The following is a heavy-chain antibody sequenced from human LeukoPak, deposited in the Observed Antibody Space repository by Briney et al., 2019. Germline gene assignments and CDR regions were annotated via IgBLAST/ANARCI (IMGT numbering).Heavy chain of an antibody. CDR2: INPRSGGT. Sequence: APVKVSCKASGYTFTNYYIHWVRQAPGQGLEWMGWINPRSGGTDYAQKFQGRVTMTRDTSISTVYMELSSLKSDDTAVYYCARDGIYSRNFDAFDIWGQGTMVTVSS. V-gene: IGHV1-2*02. CDR3: ARDGIYSRNFDAFDI. CDR1: GYTFTNYY. D-gene: IGHD6-13*01. J-gene: IGHJ3*02.